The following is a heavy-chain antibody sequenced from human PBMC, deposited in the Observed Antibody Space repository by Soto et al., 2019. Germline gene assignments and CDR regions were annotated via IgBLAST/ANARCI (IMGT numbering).Heavy chain of an antibody. CDR3: TRVLVGATTRSRMGYYYYGMDV. CDR1: GFTFGDYA. D-gene: IGHD1-26*01. V-gene: IGHV3-49*03. CDR2: IRSKAYGGTT. Sequence: GGSLRLSCTASGFTFGDYAMSWFRQAPGKGLEWVGFIRSKAYGGTTEYAASVKGRFTISRDDSKSIAYLQMNSLKTEDTAVYYCTRVLVGATTRSRMGYYYYGMDVWGQGTTVTVSS. J-gene: IGHJ6*02.